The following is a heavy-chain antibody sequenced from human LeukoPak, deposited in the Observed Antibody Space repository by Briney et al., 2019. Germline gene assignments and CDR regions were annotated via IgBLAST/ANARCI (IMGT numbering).Heavy chain of an antibody. V-gene: IGHV3-7*01. CDR2: INQDGSEK. CDR3: GRAYGAGSCDY. CDR1: GFTSGNHW. J-gene: IGHJ4*02. Sequence: PGESLRLSCAASGFTSGNHWMSWVRQAPGKGLEWVANINQDGSEKYYVDSVKGRFTISRDNAKNSLYLQMNSLRAEDTAVYYCGRAYGAGSCDYWGQGTLVTVSS. D-gene: IGHD3-10*01.